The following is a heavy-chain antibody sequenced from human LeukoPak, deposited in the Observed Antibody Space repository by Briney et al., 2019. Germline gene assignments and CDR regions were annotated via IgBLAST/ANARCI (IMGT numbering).Heavy chain of an antibody. J-gene: IGHJ4*02. CDR2: INSDGSGT. D-gene: IGHD2-8*01. Sequence: PGGSLRLSCAASGFTFSSHWMHWVRQAPGKGLVWVSRINSDGSGTIYADSVKGRFTISRDNAKNTLDLQMNSLRAEDTAVYYCARGEKSWINGFDLWDQGTLVTVSS. CDR3: ARGEKSWINGFDL. CDR1: GFTFSSHW. V-gene: IGHV3-74*01.